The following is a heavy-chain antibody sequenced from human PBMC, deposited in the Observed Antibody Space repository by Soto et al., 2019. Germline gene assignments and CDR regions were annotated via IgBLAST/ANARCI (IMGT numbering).Heavy chain of an antibody. CDR3: ARPVHDNSGHYYGGLDV. D-gene: IGHD3-22*01. CDR1: GGSISDSLW. CDR2: IYQSGST. V-gene: IGHV4-4*02. Sequence: SETLSLTCAVSGGSISDSLWWNWVRQPPGKGLEWIGEIYQSGSTHYSPSLKSRVTISIDKSNNQLSLRLTSVTAADTAVYYCARPVHDNSGHYYGGLDVWGRGTTVTAP. J-gene: IGHJ6*02.